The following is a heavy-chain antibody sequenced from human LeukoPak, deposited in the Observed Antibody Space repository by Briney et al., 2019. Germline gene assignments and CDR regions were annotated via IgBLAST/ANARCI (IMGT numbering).Heavy chain of an antibody. Sequence: SETLSLTCTVSGGSISSYYWSWIRQPPGKGLEGIGYIYYSGSTNYNPSLKSRVTISVDTSKNQFSLKLSSVTAADTAVYYCAREAVTTYYFDYWGQGTLVTVSS. CDR2: IYYSGST. CDR1: GGSISSYY. CDR3: AREAVTTYYFDY. J-gene: IGHJ4*02. V-gene: IGHV4-59*01. D-gene: IGHD4-17*01.